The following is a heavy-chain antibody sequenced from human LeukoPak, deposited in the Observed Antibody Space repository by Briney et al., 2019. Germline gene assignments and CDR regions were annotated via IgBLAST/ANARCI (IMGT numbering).Heavy chain of an antibody. J-gene: IGHJ6*02. CDR2: IYYSGST. D-gene: IGHD3/OR15-3a*01. Sequence: SETLSLTCTVSGGSISSYYWSWIRRPPGKGLEWIGYIYYSGSTNYNPSLKSRVTISVDTSKNQFSLKLSSVTAADTAVYYCARGTYYYGMDVWGQGTTVTVSS. V-gene: IGHV4-59*01. CDR3: ARGTYYYGMDV. CDR1: GGSISSYY.